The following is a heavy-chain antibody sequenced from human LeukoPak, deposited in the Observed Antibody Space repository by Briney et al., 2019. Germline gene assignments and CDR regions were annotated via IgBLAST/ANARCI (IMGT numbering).Heavy chain of an antibody. CDR1: GFTFSSYA. Sequence: GGSLRLSCAASGFTFSSYAMSWVRQAPGKGLEWVSAISGSGGSTYYADSVKGRFTISRDNSKNTLYLQMNSLRAEDTAVYYCAKGQRRTTMIVVVTPIDYWGQGTLVTVSS. J-gene: IGHJ4*02. CDR2: ISGSGGST. CDR3: AKGQRRTTMIVVVTPIDY. V-gene: IGHV3-23*01. D-gene: IGHD3-22*01.